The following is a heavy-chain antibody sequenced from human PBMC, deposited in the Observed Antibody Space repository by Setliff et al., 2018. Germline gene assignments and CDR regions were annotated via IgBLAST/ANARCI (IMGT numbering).Heavy chain of an antibody. D-gene: IGHD3-22*01. V-gene: IGHV1-18*01. Sequence: ASVKVSCKASGYTFNNYGITWVRQAPGQGLEWMGWINNYSFKTTYPQKFLDRVTMTTDTSATTAYMELMNLRSDDTAVYYCARINFYVSSGYYYAPDLWGQGTLVTVSS. CDR2: INNYSFKT. CDR1: GYTFNNYG. CDR3: ARINFYVSSGYYYAPDL. J-gene: IGHJ5*02.